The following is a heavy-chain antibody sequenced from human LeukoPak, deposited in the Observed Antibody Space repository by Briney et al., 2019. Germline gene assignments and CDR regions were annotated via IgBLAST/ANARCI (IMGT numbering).Heavy chain of an antibody. V-gene: IGHV3-9*01. CDR3: AKDAGYSSGWYVDYYYMDV. D-gene: IGHD6-19*01. Sequence: GGSLRLSCAASGFTFDDYAMHWVRQAPGKGLEWVSGISWNSGSIGYADSVKGRFTISRDNAKNSLYLQMNSLRAEDTALYYCAKDAGYSSGWYVDYYYMDVWGKGTTVTISS. CDR1: GFTFDDYA. J-gene: IGHJ6*03. CDR2: ISWNSGSI.